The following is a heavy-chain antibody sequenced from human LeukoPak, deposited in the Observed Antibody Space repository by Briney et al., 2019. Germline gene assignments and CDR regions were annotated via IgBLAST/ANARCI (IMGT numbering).Heavy chain of an antibody. D-gene: IGHD4-17*01. V-gene: IGHV5-51*01. CDR1: GYSFTSYW. CDR2: IYPGDSDT. CDR3: ARIGDYVSYYYGMDV. J-gene: IGHJ6*02. Sequence: GESLKISCKGSGYSFTSYWIGWVRQMPGKGLEWIGIIYPGDSDTRYSPSFQGQVTISADKSISTAYLQWSSLKASDTAMYYCARIGDYVSYYYGMDVWGQGTTVTVSS.